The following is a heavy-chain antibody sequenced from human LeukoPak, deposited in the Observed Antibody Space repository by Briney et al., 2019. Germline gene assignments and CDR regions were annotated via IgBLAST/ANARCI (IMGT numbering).Heavy chain of an antibody. D-gene: IGHD3-22*01. Sequence: GGSLRLSCAASGFTFSSYSMNWVRQAPGKGLEWVSSISSSSSYIYYADSVKGRFTISRDNAKNSLYLQMNSLRAEDTAVYYCARDRERYYYDSSSYSALDYWGQGTLVTVSS. CDR3: ARDRERYYYDSSSYSALDY. CDR1: GFTFSSYS. J-gene: IGHJ4*02. CDR2: ISSSSSYI. V-gene: IGHV3-21*01.